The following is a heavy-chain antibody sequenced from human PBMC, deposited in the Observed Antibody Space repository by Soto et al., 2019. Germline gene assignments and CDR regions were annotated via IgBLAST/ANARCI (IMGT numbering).Heavy chain of an antibody. CDR3: ARGRGYGDYFYFDY. Sequence: EVQLVESGGGLVQPGGSLRLSCAASGFTFSSYCIHWVRQAPGKGLVWVSRIGSDGSPTRYADSVKGRFTISRDNAKNTLYLQMSSLRAEDTAVYYCARGRGYGDYFYFDYWGQGTLVTVSS. V-gene: IGHV3-74*01. CDR2: IGSDGSPT. D-gene: IGHD4-17*01. J-gene: IGHJ4*02. CDR1: GFTFSSYC.